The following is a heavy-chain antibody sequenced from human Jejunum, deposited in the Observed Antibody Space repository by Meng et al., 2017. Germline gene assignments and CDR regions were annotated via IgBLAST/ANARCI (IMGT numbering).Heavy chain of an antibody. J-gene: IGHJ4*02. Sequence: QVQLQESGPGLVKPSGTLSLTCAVSGGSISSSHWWSWVRQPPGKGLEWFGEIYHNGNTNYNPSLKSRVTISSDKSKNQFSLKLSSVTAADTAVYYCARLGYCSSTSCYPDYWGQGTLVTVSS. CDR1: GGSISSSHW. CDR2: IYHNGNT. V-gene: IGHV4-4*02. CDR3: ARLGYCSSTSCYPDY. D-gene: IGHD2-2*01.